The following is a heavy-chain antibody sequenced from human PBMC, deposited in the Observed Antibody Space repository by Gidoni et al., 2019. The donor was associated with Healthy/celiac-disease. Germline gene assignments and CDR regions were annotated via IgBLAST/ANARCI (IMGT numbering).Heavy chain of an antibody. J-gene: IGHJ6*02. V-gene: IGHV3-30-3*01. CDR2: ISYDGSNK. CDR3: ARALYGSGSSYYYGMDV. Sequence: QVQLVESGGGVVKPGRSLRRSCADSGFTFSSYAMHWVRQAPGKGLEWVAVISYDGSNKYYADSVKGRFTISRDNSKNTLYLQMNSLRAEDTAVYYCARALYGSGSSYYYGMDVWGQGTTVTVSS. CDR1: GFTFSSYA. D-gene: IGHD3-10*01.